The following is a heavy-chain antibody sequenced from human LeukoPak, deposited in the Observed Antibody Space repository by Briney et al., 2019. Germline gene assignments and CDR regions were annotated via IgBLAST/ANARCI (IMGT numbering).Heavy chain of an antibody. D-gene: IGHD6-19*01. CDR1: GGSISSSSYY. J-gene: IGHJ4*02. CDR3: ARTVAGLFDY. CDR2: IYYSGST. Sequence: SETLSLTCTVSGGSISSSSYYWGWIRQPPGKGLEWIGSIYYSGSTYYNPSLKSRVTISVDTSKNQFSLKLSSVTAADTAVYYCARTVAGLFDYWGQGTLVTVSS. V-gene: IGHV4-39*01.